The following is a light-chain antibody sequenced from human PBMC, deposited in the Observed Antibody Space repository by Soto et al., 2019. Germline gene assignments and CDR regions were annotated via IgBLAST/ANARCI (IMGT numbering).Light chain of an antibody. Sequence: DIQMTQSPSSLSASVGDRVTITCRGSQTIISWLAWYQQKPGKAPKLXIYKASTLKSGVQSRFSGSGSGTEFTLTIISLQPDDFATYYCQHYNSCSEAFGQGTKVDIK. CDR3: QHYNSCSEA. CDR2: KAS. CDR1: QTIISW. J-gene: IGKJ1*01. V-gene: IGKV1-5*03.